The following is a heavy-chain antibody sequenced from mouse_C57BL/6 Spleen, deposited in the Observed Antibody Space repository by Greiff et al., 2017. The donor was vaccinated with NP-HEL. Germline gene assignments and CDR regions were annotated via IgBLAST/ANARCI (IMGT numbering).Heavy chain of an antibody. CDR2: IDPSDSET. D-gene: IGHD4-1*01. CDR3: ARDGKLGHYYAMDY. V-gene: IGHV1-52*01. J-gene: IGHJ4*01. CDR1: GYTFTSYW. Sequence: QVQLQQPGAELVRPGSSVKLSCKASGYTFTSYWMHWVKQRPIQGLEWIGNIDPSDSETHYNQKFKDKATLTVDKSSSTAYMQLSSLTSEDSAVYYCARDGKLGHYYAMDYWGQGTSVTVSS.